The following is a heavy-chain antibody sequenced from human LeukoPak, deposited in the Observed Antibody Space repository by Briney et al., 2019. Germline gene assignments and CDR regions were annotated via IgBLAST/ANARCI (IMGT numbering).Heavy chain of an antibody. Sequence: ASVKVSCKASGYTFTGYYMHWVRQAPGQGLEGMGWINPNSGGTNYAQKFQGRVTMTRDTSISTAYMELSRLRSDDTAVYYCARRLTYYYDSSGYYSEVYYFDYWGQGTLVTVSS. V-gene: IGHV1-2*02. J-gene: IGHJ4*02. D-gene: IGHD3-22*01. CDR3: ARRLTYYYDSSGYYSEVYYFDY. CDR2: INPNSGGT. CDR1: GYTFTGYY.